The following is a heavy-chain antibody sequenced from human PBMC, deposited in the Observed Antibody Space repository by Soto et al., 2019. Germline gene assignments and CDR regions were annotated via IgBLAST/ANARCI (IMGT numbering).Heavy chain of an antibody. CDR1: GGSFSGYY. J-gene: IGHJ5*02. Sequence: QVQLQQWGAGLLKPSETLSLTCAVYGGSFSGYYWSWIRQPPGKGLEWIGEINHSGSTNYNPSLKSRVTISVDTSKNQFSLTLSSVTAADTAVYYCARGSELLRFLEWLFRCDPWGQGTLVTVSS. V-gene: IGHV4-34*01. CDR3: ARGSELLRFLEWLFRCDP. D-gene: IGHD3-3*01. CDR2: INHSGST.